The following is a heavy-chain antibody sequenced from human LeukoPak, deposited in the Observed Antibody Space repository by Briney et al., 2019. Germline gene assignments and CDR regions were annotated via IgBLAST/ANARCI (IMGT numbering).Heavy chain of an antibody. CDR2: INTDRTHT. CDR3: ATKQWLAPPPDS. D-gene: IGHD6-19*01. V-gene: IGHV3-74*01. Sequence: GGSLRLSCAASGFTFSKYWMLWVRQAPGKGLESVSRINTDRTHTTYADSVKGRFTVSRDNADNTMFLQMNSVRDEDTAVYYCATKQWLAPPPDSWGQGTPVTVSS. J-gene: IGHJ4*02. CDR1: GFTFSKYW.